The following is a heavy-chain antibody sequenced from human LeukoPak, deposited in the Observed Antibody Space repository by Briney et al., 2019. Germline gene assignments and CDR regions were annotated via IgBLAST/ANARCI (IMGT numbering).Heavy chain of an antibody. D-gene: IGHD3-22*01. V-gene: IGHV4-59*01. Sequence: SETLSLTCTVSGGSISSYYWSWIRQPPGKGLEWIGYIYYSGSTNYNPSLKSRVTISVDTSKNQFSLKLSSVTAADTAVYYCAREYYYDSSGHFDYWGQGTLVTVSS. CDR1: GGSISSYY. J-gene: IGHJ4*02. CDR3: AREYYYDSSGHFDY. CDR2: IYYSGST.